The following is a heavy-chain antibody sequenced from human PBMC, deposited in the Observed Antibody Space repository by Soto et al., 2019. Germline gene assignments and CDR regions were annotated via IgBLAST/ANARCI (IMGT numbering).Heavy chain of an antibody. V-gene: IGHV1-18*01. CDR1: GYTFTSYG. J-gene: IGHJ6*02. D-gene: IGHD6-6*01. CDR2: ISAYNGNT. Sequence: GASVKVSCKASGYTFTSYGISWVRQAPGQGLEWMGWISAYNGNTNYAQQLQGRVTMTTDTSTSTAYMELRSLRSDDTAVYYCASYHWAARPNHYGMDVWGQGTTVTVSS. CDR3: ASYHWAARPNHYGMDV.